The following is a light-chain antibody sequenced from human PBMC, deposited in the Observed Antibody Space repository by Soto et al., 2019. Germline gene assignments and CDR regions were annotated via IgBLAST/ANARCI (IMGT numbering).Light chain of an antibody. CDR2: KGT. J-gene: IGLJ1*01. V-gene: IGLV2-14*02. CDR1: SSDVGAYNS. Sequence: QSALAQPASVSGSPGQSITISCTGTSSDVGAYNSVSWYQQHPHRAPQVIIYKGTQRPSGVSNRFSGSKSGNTASLTVSGLQAEDEADYYCSSYAGSNNYVFGTGTKLTVL. CDR3: SSYAGSNNYV.